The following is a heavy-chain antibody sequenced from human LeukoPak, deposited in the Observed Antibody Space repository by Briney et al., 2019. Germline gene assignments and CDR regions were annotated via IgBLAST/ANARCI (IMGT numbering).Heavy chain of an antibody. D-gene: IGHD3-10*01. CDR2: IYPGDSDT. CDR3: ARRGGLYGSGSYRFDP. J-gene: IGHJ5*02. CDR1: GYSFTSHW. Sequence: GESLKISCKGSGYSFTSHWIGWVRQMPGKGLEWMGIIYPGDSDTRYSPSFQGQVTISADKSISTAYLQWSSLKASDTAMYYCARRGGLYGSGSYRFDPWGQGTLVTVSS. V-gene: IGHV5-51*01.